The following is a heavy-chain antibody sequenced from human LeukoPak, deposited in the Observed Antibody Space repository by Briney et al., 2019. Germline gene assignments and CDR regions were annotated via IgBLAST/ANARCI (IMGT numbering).Heavy chain of an antibody. CDR2: ISAYSGNK. V-gene: IGHV1-18*01. D-gene: IGHD3-10*01. CDR3: ARYGSGSYFRDYYYYYMDV. Sequence: GSVKVSCAASGYTFTSYGISWVRQAPGQGLEWVAWISAYSGNKNYADTVQGRVTITRDTSTSTAYMEMRSLRAEDTAGYYFARYGSGSYFRDYYYYYMDVWGKGTTVTLSS. J-gene: IGHJ6*03. CDR1: GYTFTSYG.